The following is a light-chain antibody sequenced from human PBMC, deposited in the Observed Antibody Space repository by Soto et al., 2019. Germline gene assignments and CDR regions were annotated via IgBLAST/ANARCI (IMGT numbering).Light chain of an antibody. CDR1: QSFSSN. V-gene: IGKV3-20*01. CDR2: GAS. J-gene: IGKJ1*01. CDR3: QQYGSSPTWT. Sequence: EIVMTQSPATLSVSPGERVTLSCRASQSFSSNLAWYQHKPGQAPRLLIYGASSRATGIPDRFSGSGSGTDFTLTISRLEPEDFAVYYCQQYGSSPTWTFGQGTKVDI.